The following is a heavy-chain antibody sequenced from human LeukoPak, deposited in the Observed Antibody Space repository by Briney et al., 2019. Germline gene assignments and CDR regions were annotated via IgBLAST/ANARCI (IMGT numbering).Heavy chain of an antibody. Sequence: SETLSLTCAVYGGSFSGYYWSWIRQPPGKGLEWIGEINHSGSTNYNPSLKSRVTISVDTSKNQFSLKLSSVPAADTAVDYCARGYCSGGSCHVDYWGQGTLVTVSS. J-gene: IGHJ4*02. CDR2: INHSGST. CDR3: ARGYCSGGSCHVDY. D-gene: IGHD2-15*01. CDR1: GGSFSGYY. V-gene: IGHV4-34*01.